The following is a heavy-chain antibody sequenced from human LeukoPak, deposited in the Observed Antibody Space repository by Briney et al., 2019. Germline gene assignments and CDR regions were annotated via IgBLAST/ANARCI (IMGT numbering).Heavy chain of an antibody. CDR2: ISAYNGNT. D-gene: IGHD4-17*01. J-gene: IGHJ5*02. Sequence: GASVTVSFKASGYTFTIYGISWVRQAPGQGLEWMGWISAYNGNTNYAQKLQGRVTMTTDTSTSTAYMELRSLRSDDTAVYYCARRDDYGDLNWFDPGGQGTLVTVSS. CDR3: ARRDDYGDLNWFDP. V-gene: IGHV1-18*01. CDR1: GYTFTIYG.